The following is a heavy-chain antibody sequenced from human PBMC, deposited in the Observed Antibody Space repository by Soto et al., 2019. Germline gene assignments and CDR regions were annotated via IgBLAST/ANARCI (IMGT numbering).Heavy chain of an antibody. CDR2: IYWNDDG. V-gene: IGHV2-5*01. CDR3: AYLYSWNYITPSDY. CDR1: GFSLNTAGMG. J-gene: IGHJ4*02. D-gene: IGHD1-26*01. Sequence: QITLKESGPTLVKPTQTPTLTCSFSGFSLNTAGMGVGWIRQPPGKALEWLALIYWNDDGRYNPSLKRRLTISHDSSKNQAVLTMTNMDPVDTATYSCAYLYSWNYITPSDYWGRGILVSVSS.